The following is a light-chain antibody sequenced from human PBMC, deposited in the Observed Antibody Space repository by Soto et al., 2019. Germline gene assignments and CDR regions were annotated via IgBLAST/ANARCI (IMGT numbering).Light chain of an antibody. CDR2: GTS. CDR1: QSVSSNY. Sequence: EIVLTQSPGTLSLSLGERATLSCRASQSVSSNYLDWYQQKPGQAPRLLIYGTSSRATGIPDRFSGSGSGTDVTLTISILEPEDFAVYYCQQYGSSPVTFGQGTRLEIK. V-gene: IGKV3-20*01. CDR3: QQYGSSPVT. J-gene: IGKJ5*01.